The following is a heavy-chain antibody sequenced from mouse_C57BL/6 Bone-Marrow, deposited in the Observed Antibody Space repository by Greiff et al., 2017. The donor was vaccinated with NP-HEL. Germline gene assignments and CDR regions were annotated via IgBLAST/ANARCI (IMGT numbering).Heavy chain of an antibody. D-gene: IGHD1-1*01. J-gene: IGHJ1*03. V-gene: IGHV5-16*01. CDR1: GFTFSDYY. Sequence: EVKLMESEGGLVQPGRSMKLSCTASGFTFSDYYMAWVRQVPEKGLEWVANINYDGSSTYYLDSLKSRFIISRDNAKNILYLQMSSLKSEDTATYYCARDGGSSDLYWYFDVRGTGTTVTVSS. CDR2: INYDGSST. CDR3: ARDGGSSDLYWYFDV.